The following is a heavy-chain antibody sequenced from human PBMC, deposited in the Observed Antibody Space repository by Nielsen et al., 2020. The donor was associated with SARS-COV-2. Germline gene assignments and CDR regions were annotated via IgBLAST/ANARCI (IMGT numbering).Heavy chain of an antibody. CDR1: GFTFSSYA. J-gene: IGHJ4*02. D-gene: IGHD3-3*01. V-gene: IGHV3-30*04. CDR2: ISYDGSNK. Sequence: GGSLRLSCAASGFTFSSYAMHWVRQAPGKGLEWVAVISYDGSNKYYADSVKGRFTISRDNSKNTLYLQMNSLRAEDTAVYYCARASRITIFGDFDYWGQGTLVTVSS. CDR3: ARASRITIFGDFDY.